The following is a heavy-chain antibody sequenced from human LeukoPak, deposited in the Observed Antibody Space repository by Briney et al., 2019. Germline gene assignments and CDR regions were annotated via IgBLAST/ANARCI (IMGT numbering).Heavy chain of an antibody. CDR1: GYTFTSYG. Sequence: ASVKVSCKASGYTFTSYGISWVRQAPGQGLEWMGRVSAYNGNTNYAQKLQGRVTMTADTSTSTAYMELRSLRSDDTAVYYCARITGFPDDAFDIWGQGTMVTVSS. CDR2: VSAYNGNT. CDR3: ARITGFPDDAFDI. D-gene: IGHD1-20*01. J-gene: IGHJ3*02. V-gene: IGHV1-18*01.